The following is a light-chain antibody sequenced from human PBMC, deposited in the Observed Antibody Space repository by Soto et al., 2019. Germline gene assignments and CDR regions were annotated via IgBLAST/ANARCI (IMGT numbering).Light chain of an antibody. V-gene: IGKV3-11*01. CDR3: QQRNSWPLT. Sequence: EIVLTQSPATLSLSPGERATLSCRASQSVFTSLAWFQQKPGQAPKLLISDTSNRATGIPARFSGSGSGADFTLTISRLEPEDFAVYYCQQRNSWPLTFGGGTKV. J-gene: IGKJ4*01. CDR2: DTS. CDR1: QSVFTS.